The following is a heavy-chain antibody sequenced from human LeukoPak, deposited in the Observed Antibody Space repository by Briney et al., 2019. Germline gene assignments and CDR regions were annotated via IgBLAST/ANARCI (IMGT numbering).Heavy chain of an antibody. CDR1: GFTVSSNY. Sequence: GGSLRLSCAASGFTVSSNYMSWVRQAPGKGLEWVSVIYSGGSTYYADSVKGRFTISRDNSKNTLYLQMNSLRAEDTAVYYCARDIWVDYYGSGSYRPPPLVFDYWGQGTLVTVSS. CDR3: ARDIWVDYYGSGSYRPPPLVFDY. J-gene: IGHJ4*02. V-gene: IGHV3-66*01. D-gene: IGHD3-10*01. CDR2: IYSGGST.